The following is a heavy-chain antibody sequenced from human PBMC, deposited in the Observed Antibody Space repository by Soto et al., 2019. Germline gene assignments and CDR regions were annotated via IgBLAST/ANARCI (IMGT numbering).Heavy chain of an antibody. CDR3: ARDRSTYGGGGTGEVKENWFDP. Sequence: SETLSLSCSVAGGSISGYYWRWIRQPTGKGPEWIGYAYYSGDTGYNPSLKSRVPMAVDTSTNQVSLKLSSVTAADTAVYYCARDRSTYGGGGTGEVKENWFDPWGQGSLVTVTA. V-gene: IGHV4-59*01. J-gene: IGHJ5*02. D-gene: IGHD2-8*01. CDR2: AYYSGDT. CDR1: GGSISGYY.